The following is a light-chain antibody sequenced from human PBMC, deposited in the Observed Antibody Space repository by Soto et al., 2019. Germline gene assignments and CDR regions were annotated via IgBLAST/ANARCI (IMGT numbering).Light chain of an antibody. J-gene: IGKJ4*01. V-gene: IGKV3-20*01. CDR3: QQYGSPPGLT. CDR1: QSVSSSY. Sequence: EIVLTQSPGTLSLSPGERATLSCRASQSVSSSYLAWYQQKPGQAPRLLIYGASRRATGIADRFSGSGSGTDFTPTISRLGSEVLSVYYCQQYGSPPGLTFGGGTKVEIK. CDR2: GAS.